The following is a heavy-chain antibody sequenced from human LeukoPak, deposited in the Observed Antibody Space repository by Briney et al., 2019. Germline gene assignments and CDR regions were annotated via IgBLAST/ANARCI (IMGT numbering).Heavy chain of an antibody. CDR1: GYTFTSYY. Sequence: ASVKVSCKASGYTFTSYYMHWVRQAPGQGLEWMGIINPSGGSTSYAQKFQGRVTMTRDTSTSTVYMELSSLRSEDTAVYYCARPYYYDNPHDAFDIWGQGTMVTVSS. D-gene: IGHD3-22*01. CDR3: ARPYYYDNPHDAFDI. V-gene: IGHV1-46*01. CDR2: INPSGGST. J-gene: IGHJ3*02.